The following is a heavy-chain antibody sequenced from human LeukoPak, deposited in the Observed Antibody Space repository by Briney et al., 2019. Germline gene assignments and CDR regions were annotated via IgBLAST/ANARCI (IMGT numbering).Heavy chain of an antibody. Sequence: SGGSLRLSCAASGFTFSSYWMSWVRQAPGKGLEWVANIKQDGSEKYYVDSVKGRFTISRDNVKNSLYLQMNSLRAEDTAVYYCARAAAAATYYFDYWGQGTLVTVSS. V-gene: IGHV3-7*01. D-gene: IGHD2-15*01. CDR3: ARAAAAATYYFDY. CDR2: IKQDGSEK. CDR1: GFTFSSYW. J-gene: IGHJ4*02.